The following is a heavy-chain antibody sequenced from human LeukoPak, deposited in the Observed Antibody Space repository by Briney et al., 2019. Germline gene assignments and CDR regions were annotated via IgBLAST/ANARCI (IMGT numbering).Heavy chain of an antibody. Sequence: ASVKVSCKASGYTSTNYDINWVRQATGQGPEWMGWMNPKSGNTGYAQKFQGRATMTRNTSISTAYMELSSLRSDDTAVYYCARDQDIVVVVAALRQREMGGFDPWGQGTLVTVSS. D-gene: IGHD2-15*01. V-gene: IGHV1-8*01. CDR1: GYTSTNYD. CDR2: MNPKSGNT. CDR3: ARDQDIVVVVAALRQREMGGFDP. J-gene: IGHJ5*02.